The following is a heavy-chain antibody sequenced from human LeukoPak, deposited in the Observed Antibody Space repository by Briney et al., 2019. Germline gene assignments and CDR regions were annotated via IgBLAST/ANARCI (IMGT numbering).Heavy chain of an antibody. V-gene: IGHV4-59*01. J-gene: IGHJ6*02. CDR2: IYYSGTT. D-gene: IGHD7-27*01. Sequence: SETLSLTCTVSGGSITSYYYWSWIRQPPGKGLEWIGHIYYSGTTSGNTNYNPSLKSRVTIAIDTSKNQFSLQVRSVTAADTAVYYCARGSGRYYYYGVDVWGQGTTVAVSS. CDR1: GGSITSYY. CDR3: ARGSGRYYYYGVDV.